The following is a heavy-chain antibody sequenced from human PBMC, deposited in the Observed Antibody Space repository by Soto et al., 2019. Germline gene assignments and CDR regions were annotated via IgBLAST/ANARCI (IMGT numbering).Heavy chain of an antibody. CDR2: IYSGGST. CDR3: ARDKHYDFWSGYSPGHDAFDI. D-gene: IGHD3-3*01. J-gene: IGHJ3*02. V-gene: IGHV3-66*01. Sequence: PGGSLRLSCAASGFTVSSNYMSWVRQAPGKGLEWVSVIYSGGSTYYADSVKGRFTISRDNSKNTLYLQMNSLRAEDTAVYYCARDKHYDFWSGYSPGHDAFDIWGQGTMVTVSS. CDR1: GFTVSSNY.